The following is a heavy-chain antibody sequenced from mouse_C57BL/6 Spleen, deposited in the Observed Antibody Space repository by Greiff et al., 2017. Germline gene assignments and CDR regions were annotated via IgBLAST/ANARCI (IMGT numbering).Heavy chain of an antibody. CDR3: AKNLRYYAMDY. V-gene: IGHV2-5*01. CDR2: IWSSGST. Sequence: VMLVESGPGLVQPSQSLSITCTVSGFSLTSYGVHWVRQSPGKGLEWLGVIWSSGSTDYNAAFISRLSITKYNSKGQVFFKMNSLQADDTAIYYCAKNLRYYAMDYWGQGTSVTVSS. J-gene: IGHJ4*01. D-gene: IGHD1-1*01. CDR1: GFSLTSYG.